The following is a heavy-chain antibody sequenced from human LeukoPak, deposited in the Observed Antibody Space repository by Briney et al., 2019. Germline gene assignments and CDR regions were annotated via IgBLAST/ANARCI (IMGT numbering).Heavy chain of an antibody. D-gene: IGHD3-10*01. CDR3: ARVAPGERDYFDY. V-gene: IGHV3-33*01. Sequence: GGSLRLSCAASGFTFSSYGMHWVRQAPGKGLEWVAVIWYDGSNKYYADSVKGRFTISRDNSKNTLYLQMNSLRAKDTAVYYCARVAPGERDYFDYWGQGTLVTVSS. J-gene: IGHJ4*02. CDR2: IWYDGSNK. CDR1: GFTFSSYG.